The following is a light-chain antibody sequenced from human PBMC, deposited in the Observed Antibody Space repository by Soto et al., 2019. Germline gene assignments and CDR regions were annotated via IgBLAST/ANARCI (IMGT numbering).Light chain of an antibody. CDR3: QQYYSYPLT. CDR2: AAS. J-gene: IGKJ4*01. Sequence: AIRMTQSPSSLSASTGDRVTITCRASQGISSYLAWYQQKPGKAPKLLIYAASTLRSGVPSRFSGSGSGTDFTLTISCLQSEDFATYYCQQYYSYPLTFGGGTKVEIK. V-gene: IGKV1-8*01. CDR1: QGISSY.